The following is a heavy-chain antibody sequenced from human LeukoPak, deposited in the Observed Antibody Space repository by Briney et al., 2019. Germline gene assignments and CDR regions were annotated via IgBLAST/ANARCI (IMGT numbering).Heavy chain of an antibody. Sequence: PSETLSLTCTVSGGSISSSSYYWGWIRQPPGKGLEWFGSIYYSGSTYYNPSLKSRVTISVDTSKNQFSLKLSSVTAADTAVYYCASTIFGVVIIPFDYWGQGTLVTVSS. D-gene: IGHD3-3*01. CDR1: GGSISSSSYY. J-gene: IGHJ4*02. CDR2: IYYSGST. V-gene: IGHV4-39*01. CDR3: ASTIFGVVIIPFDY.